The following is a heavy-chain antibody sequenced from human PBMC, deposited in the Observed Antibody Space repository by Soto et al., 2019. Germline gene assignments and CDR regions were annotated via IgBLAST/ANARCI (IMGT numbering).Heavy chain of an antibody. CDR1: GFTFRGYA. D-gene: IGHD3-22*01. CDR3: AKEGAGYYDSSPYDS. Sequence: EVQLLESGGGLVRPGGSLRLSCAASGFTFRGYARSGVRQAPGKGREWVSAISGRGESTHYADSVKGRSTISRDNSKNTLYLQMNSLRAEDTAVYYCAKEGAGYYDSSPYDSWGQGTLVTVSS. CDR2: ISGRGEST. V-gene: IGHV3-23*01. J-gene: IGHJ5*01.